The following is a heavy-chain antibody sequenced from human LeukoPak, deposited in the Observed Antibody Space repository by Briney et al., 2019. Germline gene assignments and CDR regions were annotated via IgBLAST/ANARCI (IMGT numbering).Heavy chain of an antibody. V-gene: IGHV1-2*02. CDR1: GYTFTDYH. D-gene: IGHD6-19*01. Sequence: ASVKVSCKSSGYTFTDYHMYWVRQAPGQGLEWTGWIKPNSDDTKYAQKFQGRVTMTRDTSISTIYTELSSLRSDDTAVYYCARDKSSGWSFDLWGQGTLVTVSS. CDR2: IKPNSDDT. CDR3: ARDKSSGWSFDL. J-gene: IGHJ4*02.